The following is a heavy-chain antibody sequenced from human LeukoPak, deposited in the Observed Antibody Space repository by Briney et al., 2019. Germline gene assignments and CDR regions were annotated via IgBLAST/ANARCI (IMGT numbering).Heavy chain of an antibody. J-gene: IGHJ5*02. CDR1: GFTFSSYS. CDR2: ISSSSSYI. Sequence: GGSLRLSCAASGFTFSSYSMNWVRQAPGKGLEWVSSISSSSSYIYYADSVKGRFTISRDNSKNTLYLQMNSLRAEDTAVYYCAKGIIAVATDGDWFDPWGQGTLVTVSS. D-gene: IGHD6-19*01. CDR3: AKGIIAVATDGDWFDP. V-gene: IGHV3-21*04.